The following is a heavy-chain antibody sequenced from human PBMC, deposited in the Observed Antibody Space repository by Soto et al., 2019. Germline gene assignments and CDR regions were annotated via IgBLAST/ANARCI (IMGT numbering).Heavy chain of an antibody. V-gene: IGHV3-7*03. CDR3: AREHYGIDV. Sequence: PGGSLRLSCVASGVTFSNHWISWVRQAPGKGLEWVANIKEDGSEKYYMDSVKGRFTISRDNAENSVYLQMNSLRAEDTAVYYCAREHYGIDVSGQGTTVTVSS. CDR1: GVTFSNHW. J-gene: IGHJ6*02. CDR2: IKEDGSEK.